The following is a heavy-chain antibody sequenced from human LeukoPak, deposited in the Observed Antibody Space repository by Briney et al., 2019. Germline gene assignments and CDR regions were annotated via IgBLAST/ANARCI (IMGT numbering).Heavy chain of an antibody. Sequence: GGSLRLSCAASGFTVSSNYMSWVRQAPGKGLEWVSVIYSGGSTYYADFVKGRFTISRDNSKNTLYLQMNSLRAEDTAVYYCARDRSSSWYKDAFDIWGQGTMVTVSS. CDR3: ARDRSSSWYKDAFDI. V-gene: IGHV3-53*01. D-gene: IGHD6-13*01. CDR2: IYSGGST. J-gene: IGHJ3*02. CDR1: GFTVSSNY.